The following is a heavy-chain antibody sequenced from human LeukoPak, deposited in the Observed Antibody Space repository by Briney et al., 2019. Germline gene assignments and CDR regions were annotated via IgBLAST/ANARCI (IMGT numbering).Heavy chain of an antibody. CDR2: IIPIFGTA. Sequence: ASVKVSCKASGGTFSSYAISWVRQAPGQGLEWMGGIIPIFGTANYAQKFQGRVTITADESTSTAYMELSSVTAADTAVYYCAREPLFWSGYSVGGRYYMDVWGKGTTVTVSS. CDR1: GGTFSSYA. V-gene: IGHV1-69*13. J-gene: IGHJ6*03. CDR3: AREPLFWSGYSVGGRYYMDV. D-gene: IGHD3-3*01.